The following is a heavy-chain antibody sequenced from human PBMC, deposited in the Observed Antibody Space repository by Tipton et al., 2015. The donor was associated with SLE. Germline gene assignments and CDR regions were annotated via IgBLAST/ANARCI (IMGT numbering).Heavy chain of an antibody. Sequence: TLSLTCAVSGYSISNAFYWGWIRQPPGKGLEWIGSLFHSGTTYYNPSLKSRVTISIDTSKNQFSLKLSSVTAADTAVYYCARDNDYEGFDYWGQGTLVTVSS. CDR1: GYSISNAFY. CDR2: LFHSGTT. J-gene: IGHJ4*02. CDR3: ARDNDYEGFDY. V-gene: IGHV4-38-2*02. D-gene: IGHD3-16*01.